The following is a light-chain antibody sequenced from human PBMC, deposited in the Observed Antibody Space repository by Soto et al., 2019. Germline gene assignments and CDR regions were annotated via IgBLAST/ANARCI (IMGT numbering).Light chain of an antibody. V-gene: IGKV1-5*01. CDR1: QSISGW. J-gene: IGKJ5*01. CDR3: QQSNNHPIS. CDR2: DVS. Sequence: DIQMTQSPSTLSASVGDRVTITCRASQSISGWLAWYQQKPGKAPKFLIYDVSSLQSGVPSRFSGSGSGTEFTLTISSLQPEDFATYYCQQSNNHPISFGQGTRLEIK.